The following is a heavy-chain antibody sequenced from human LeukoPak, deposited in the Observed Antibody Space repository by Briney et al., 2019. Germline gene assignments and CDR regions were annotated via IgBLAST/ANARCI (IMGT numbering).Heavy chain of an antibody. V-gene: IGHV1-46*01. J-gene: IGHJ4*02. CDR2: INPSGGST. CDR1: GYTFTSYY. CDR3: ARDLPLLDYGGNSNYFDY. Sequence: ASVKVSCKASGYTFTSYYMHWVRQAPGQGLEWMGIINPSGGSTSYAQKFQGRVTMTRDTSTSTVYMELSSLRSEDTAVYYCARDLPLLDYGGNSNYFDYGGQGTLVTVSS. D-gene: IGHD4-23*01.